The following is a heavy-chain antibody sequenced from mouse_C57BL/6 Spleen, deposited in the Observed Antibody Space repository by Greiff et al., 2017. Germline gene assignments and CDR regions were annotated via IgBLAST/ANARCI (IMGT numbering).Heavy chain of an antibody. CDR2: IHPNSGST. CDR3: AREGETFYAMDY. CDR1: GYTFTSYW. Sequence: QVQLQQPGAELVKPGASVKLSCKASGYTFTSYWMHWVKQRPGQGLEWIGMIHPNSGSTNYNEKFKSKATLTVDKSASTAYMQLSSLTSEDSAVYYCAREGETFYAMDYWGQGTSVTVSS. V-gene: IGHV1-64*01. J-gene: IGHJ4*01.